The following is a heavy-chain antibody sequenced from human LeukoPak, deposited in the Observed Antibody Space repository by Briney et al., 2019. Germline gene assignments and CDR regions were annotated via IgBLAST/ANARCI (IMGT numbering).Heavy chain of an antibody. D-gene: IGHD5-24*01. Sequence: GGSLRLSCAASGFTFSSYVMTWVRQAPGKGLEWVSAISSSSSYTNYADSVKGRFTISRDNAKNSLYLQMNSLRAEDTALYYCARAGRWLQFPLDYWGQGTLVTVSS. CDR2: ISSSSSYT. CDR1: GFTFSSYV. J-gene: IGHJ4*02. V-gene: IGHV3-21*04. CDR3: ARAGRWLQFPLDY.